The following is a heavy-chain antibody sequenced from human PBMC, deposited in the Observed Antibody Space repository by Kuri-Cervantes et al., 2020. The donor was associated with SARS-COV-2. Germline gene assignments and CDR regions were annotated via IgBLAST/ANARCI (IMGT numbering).Heavy chain of an antibody. V-gene: IGHV3-33*06. Sequence: GSLLKISCGASGFSLTNYAIHWVRHAPGKGLEWVSVIWYDGKNEYYAGSVKGRFNISRDTSKNTVSLHMNSLRADDTAVYYCVKENSGRAPLMDVWGQGTTVTVSS. D-gene: IGHD1-26*01. J-gene: IGHJ6*02. CDR2: IWYDGKNE. CDR3: VKENSGRAPLMDV. CDR1: GFSLTNYA.